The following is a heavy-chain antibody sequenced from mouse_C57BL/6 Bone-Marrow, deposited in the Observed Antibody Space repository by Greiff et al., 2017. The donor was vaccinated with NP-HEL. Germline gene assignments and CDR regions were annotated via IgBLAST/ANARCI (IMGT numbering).Heavy chain of an antibody. V-gene: IGHV1-20*01. CDR1: GYSFTGYS. J-gene: IGHJ2*01. CDR2: INPYNGDT. CDR3: ARYPSSVVAFDY. Sequence: VQLKESGPELVKPGDSVKISCKASGYSFTGYSMNWVMQSHGKSLEWIGRINPYNGDTFYNQKFKGKATLTVDKSSSTAHMGLRSLTSEDSAVYYCARYPSSVVAFDYWGQGTTLTVSS. D-gene: IGHD1-1*01.